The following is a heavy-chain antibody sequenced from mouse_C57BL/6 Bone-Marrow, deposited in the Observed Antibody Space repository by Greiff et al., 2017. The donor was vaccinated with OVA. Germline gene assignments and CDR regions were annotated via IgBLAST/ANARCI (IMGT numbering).Heavy chain of an antibody. J-gene: IGHJ1*03. D-gene: IGHD2-1*01. CDR2: ISYDGSN. V-gene: IGHV3-6*01. Sequence: EVKLQESGPGLAKPSQTLSLTCSVTGYSITSGYYWNWIRQFPGNKLEWMGYISYDGSNNYNPSLKNRISITRDTSKNQFFLKLNSVTTEDTATYYCARDYGNYWYFDVWGTGTTVTVSS. CDR1: GYSITSGYY. CDR3: ARDYGNYWYFDV.